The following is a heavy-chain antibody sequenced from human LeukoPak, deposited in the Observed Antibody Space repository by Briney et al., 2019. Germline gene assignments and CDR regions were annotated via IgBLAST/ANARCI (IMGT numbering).Heavy chain of an antibody. Sequence: PGGSLRLSCAASGFTFSDYYMSWIRQAPGKGLEWVSYISSSSTYTNHADSVKGQFTISRDNAKNSLYLQMNSLRAEDTAVYYCASIYYDSSGYWTYFDYWGQGTLVTVSS. D-gene: IGHD3-22*01. V-gene: IGHV3-11*06. J-gene: IGHJ4*02. CDR1: GFTFSDYY. CDR2: ISSSSTYT. CDR3: ASIYYDSSGYWTYFDY.